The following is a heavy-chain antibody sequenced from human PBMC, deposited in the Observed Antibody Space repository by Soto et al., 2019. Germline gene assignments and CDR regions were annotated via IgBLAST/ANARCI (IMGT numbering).Heavy chain of an antibody. CDR2: MNSDGSNT. CDR1: GFTFSNYW. CDR3: AQGPRTYYYDIFDP. J-gene: IGHJ5*02. Sequence: GGSLRLSCAASGFTFSNYWMHWVRQAPGKGLVWISRMNSDGSNTVYADAVKGRFTISRDNAKNTLYLQMNSLRAEDTAVYYCAQGPRTYYYDIFDPWGQGTLVTVSS. V-gene: IGHV3-74*01. D-gene: IGHD3-22*01.